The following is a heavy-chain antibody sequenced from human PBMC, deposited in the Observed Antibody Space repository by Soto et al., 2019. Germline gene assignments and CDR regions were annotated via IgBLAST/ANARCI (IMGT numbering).Heavy chain of an antibody. D-gene: IGHD3-22*01. V-gene: IGHV1-69*01. Sequence: SVKLYWKASGGGCSGYASSWLRKEKEKGLEWMGGISPIFGTANYAQKFQGRVTITADESTSTAYMELSSLRSEDTAVCYCARGLGDSSLPNAFDIRGQRPL. J-gene: IGHJ3*02. CDR2: ISPIFGTA. CDR1: GGGCSGYA. CDR3: ARGLGDSSLPNAFDI.